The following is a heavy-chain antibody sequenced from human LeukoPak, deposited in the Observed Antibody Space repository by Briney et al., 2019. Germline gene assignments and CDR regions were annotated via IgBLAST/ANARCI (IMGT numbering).Heavy chain of an antibody. V-gene: IGHV4-39*01. Sequence: SETLSLTCTVSGGSISSSSYYWGWIRQPPGKGLEWIGSIYYSGSTYYNPSLKSRVTISVDTSKNQVSLKLSSVTAADTAVYYCARKFGKEYFDYWGQGTLVTVSS. CDR2: IYYSGST. J-gene: IGHJ4*02. D-gene: IGHD3-10*01. CDR3: ARKFGKEYFDY. CDR1: GGSISSSSYY.